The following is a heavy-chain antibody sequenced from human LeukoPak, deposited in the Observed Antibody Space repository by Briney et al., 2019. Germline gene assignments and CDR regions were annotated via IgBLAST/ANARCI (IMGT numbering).Heavy chain of an antibody. Sequence: PGGSLQISCKGSGYTFTSYWIGWVRQVPGKGLEWMGTIYPGDSDTNYSPSFQGQVTISADKSISTAYLQWSSLKASDTAMYYCARQQAAYYYYGMDVWGQGTTVTVSS. CDR2: IYPGDSDT. J-gene: IGHJ6*02. CDR1: GYTFTSYW. V-gene: IGHV5-51*01. CDR3: ARQQAAYYYYGMDV. D-gene: IGHD6-25*01.